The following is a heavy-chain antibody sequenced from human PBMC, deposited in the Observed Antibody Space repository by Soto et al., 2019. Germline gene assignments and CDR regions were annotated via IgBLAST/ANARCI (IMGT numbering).Heavy chain of an antibody. D-gene: IGHD3-16*01. CDR3: ASNYAYAEGYYFYGIDV. Sequence: GGSLRLSCAASGFTFSRYAMSWVRQAPGKGLVWVSAISGSGDTTYYADSVKGRFTISRDNAKNTLHLQMNSLGAEDTAVYYCASNYAYAEGYYFYGIDVWGQGTTVTVSS. V-gene: IGHV3-23*01. CDR1: GFTFSRYA. CDR2: ISGSGDTT. J-gene: IGHJ6*02.